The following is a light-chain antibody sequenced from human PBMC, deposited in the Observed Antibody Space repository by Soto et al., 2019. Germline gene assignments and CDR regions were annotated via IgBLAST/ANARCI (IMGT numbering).Light chain of an antibody. J-gene: IGKJ3*01. CDR1: QSVSSSY. CDR2: GAS. CDR3: QQYGSSLVT. Sequence: EIVLTQSPGTLSLSPGERATLSCRASQSVSSSYLAWYQQKPGQAPRLLIYGASSRATGIPDRFSGSGSGTYLTLTISRLEPHDFAVYYCQQYGSSLVTFGSWTKVDI. V-gene: IGKV3-20*01.